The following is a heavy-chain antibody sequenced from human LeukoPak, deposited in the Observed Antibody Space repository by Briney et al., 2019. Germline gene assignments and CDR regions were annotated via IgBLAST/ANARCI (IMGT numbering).Heavy chain of an antibody. CDR1: GLTVSNNY. CDR3: ARGKYSGSPVFDY. Sequence: PGGSLRLSCAASGLTVSNNYMSWVRQAPGKWLEWVSVIYSGGRTYYADSVKGRFTISRDNSKNTLFLQMNSLRGEDTAVYYCARGKYSGSPVFDYWGQGTLVTVSS. V-gene: IGHV3-66*01. CDR2: IYSGGRT. J-gene: IGHJ4*02. D-gene: IGHD1-26*01.